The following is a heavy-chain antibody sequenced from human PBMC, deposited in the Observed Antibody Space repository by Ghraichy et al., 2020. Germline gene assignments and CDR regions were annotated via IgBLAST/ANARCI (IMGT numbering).Heavy chain of an antibody. D-gene: IGHD1-7*01. J-gene: IGHJ6*02. CDR3: ARDRMLGTTGVFYYYYGMDV. V-gene: IGHV3-7*01. CDR2: IKHDGSEK. CDR1: GFTFSSYW. Sequence: GGSLRLSCAASGFTFSSYWMSWVRQAPGKGLEWVANIKHDGSEKYYVDSVKGRFTISRDNAKNSLYLQMNSLRAEDTAVYYCARDRMLGTTGVFYYYYGMDVWGQGITVTFSS.